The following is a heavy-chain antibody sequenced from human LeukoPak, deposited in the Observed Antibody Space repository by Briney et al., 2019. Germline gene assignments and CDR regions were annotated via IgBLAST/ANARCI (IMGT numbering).Heavy chain of an antibody. CDR3: AKWGAQSGNYRVVDC. D-gene: IGHD3-10*01. Sequence: ASVKVSCKASGGTFSSYAISWVRQAPGQGLEWMGGIIPIFGTANYAQKFQGRVTITADESTSTAYMELSSLRSEDTAVYYCAKWGAQSGNYRVVDCWGRGTLVTVSS. J-gene: IGHJ4*02. CDR1: GGTFSSYA. V-gene: IGHV1-69*13. CDR2: IIPIFGTA.